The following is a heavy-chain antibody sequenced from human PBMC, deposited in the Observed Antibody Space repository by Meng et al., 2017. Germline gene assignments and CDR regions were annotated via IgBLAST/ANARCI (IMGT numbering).Heavy chain of an antibody. V-gene: IGHV1-2*06. CDR1: GYNFPDYY. D-gene: IGHD6-25*01. CDR2: INPKSGDT. CDR3: ARDEDISAAGKLFGDY. Sequence: QGEVQHARAEVKRPGASVKVSCKPSGYNFPDYYIPWVRRAPGQGLEWMGRINPKSGDTHYAQKFQARVTMTGDTSISTAYMELSGLRSDDTAMYYCARDEDISAAGKLFGDYWGQGTLVTVSS. J-gene: IGHJ4*02.